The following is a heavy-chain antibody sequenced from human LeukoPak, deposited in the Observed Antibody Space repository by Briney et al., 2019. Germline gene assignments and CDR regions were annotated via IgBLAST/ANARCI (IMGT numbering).Heavy chain of an antibody. CDR2: IIPIFGTA. V-gene: IGHV1-69*13. Sequence: ASVKVSCKASGGTFSSYAISWVRQAPGQGLEWMGGIIPIFGTANYAQKFQGRVTITADESTSTAYMELSSLRSEDTAVYYCARDHSIGGSCHSGCAFDIWGQGTMVTVSS. CDR1: GGTFSSYA. CDR3: ARDHSIGGSCHSGCAFDI. D-gene: IGHD2-15*01. J-gene: IGHJ3*02.